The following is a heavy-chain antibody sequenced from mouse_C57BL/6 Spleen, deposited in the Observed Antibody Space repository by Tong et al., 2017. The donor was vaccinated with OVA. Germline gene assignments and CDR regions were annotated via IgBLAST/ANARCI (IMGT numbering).Heavy chain of an antibody. CDR3: ARDYYGSSWGYYFDY. CDR2: INPSNGGT. CDR1: GYTFTSYW. Sequence: VQLQESGTELVKPGASVKLSCKASGYTFTSYWMHWVKQRPGQGLEWIGNINPSNGGTNYNEKFKSKATLTVDKSSSTAYMQLSSLTSEDSGVYYCARDYYGSSWGYYFDYWGQGTTLTVSS. V-gene: IGHV1-53*01. D-gene: IGHD1-1*01. J-gene: IGHJ2*01.